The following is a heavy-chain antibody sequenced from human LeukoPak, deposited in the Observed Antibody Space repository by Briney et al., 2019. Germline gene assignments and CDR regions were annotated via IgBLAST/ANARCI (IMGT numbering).Heavy chain of an antibody. D-gene: IGHD2/OR15-2a*01. CDR3: ARDSRDDYLVDY. CDR2: IYYSGST. V-gene: IGHV4-39*07. J-gene: IGHJ4*02. Sequence: SETLSLTCTVSGGSISSSSYYWGWIRQPPGKGLEWIGSIYYSGSTYYNPSLKSRVTISVDTSKNQFSLKLSSVTAADTAVYYCARDSRDDYLVDYWGQGTLVTVSS. CDR1: GGSISSSSYY.